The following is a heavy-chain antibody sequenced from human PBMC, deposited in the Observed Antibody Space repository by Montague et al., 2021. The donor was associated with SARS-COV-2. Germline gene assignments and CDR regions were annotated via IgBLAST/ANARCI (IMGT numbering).Heavy chain of an antibody. V-gene: IGHV4-61*01. CDR2: IYYSGST. CDR3: VCGEITTRGLIYYYGMDV. J-gene: IGHJ6*02. D-gene: IGHD3-10*02. CDR1: GGSVSSGSYY. Sequence: SETLSLTCTVSGGSVSSGSYYWSWIRQPPGKGLEWIGYIYYSGSTNYNPSLKSRVTISVDTSKNQFSLKLSSVTAADTAVYYRVCGEITTRGLIYYYGMDVWGQGTTVTVSS.